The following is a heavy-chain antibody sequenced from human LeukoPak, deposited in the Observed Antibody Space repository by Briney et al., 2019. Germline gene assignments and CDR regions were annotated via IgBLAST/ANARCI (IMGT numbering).Heavy chain of an antibody. V-gene: IGHV3-66*04. J-gene: IGHJ5*02. CDR1: GFIVSSNY. Sequence: GGSLRLSCAASGFIVSSNYMSWVRQAPGKGLEWVSVIYSGGRTYYAASVKGRFTISRDNSKNTLFLQMNSLNAEDTAVYYCARHSSGWYYNWFDPWGQGTLVTVSS. CDR2: IYSGGRT. CDR3: ARHSSGWYYNWFDP. D-gene: IGHD6-19*01.